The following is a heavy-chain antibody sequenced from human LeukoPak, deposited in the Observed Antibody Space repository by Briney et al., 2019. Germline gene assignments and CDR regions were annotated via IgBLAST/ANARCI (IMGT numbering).Heavy chain of an antibody. V-gene: IGHV1-69*13. J-gene: IGHJ4*02. CDR2: IIPIFGTA. D-gene: IGHD3-22*01. CDR1: GGTFSSYA. CDR3: ARDPLDYYDNSGHFDY. Sequence: SVKVSCKASGGTFSSYAISWVRQAPGQGLEWMGGIIPIFGTANYAQKFQGRVTITADESTSTAYMELSSLRSEDTAVYYCARDPLDYYDNSGHFDYWGQGTLVTVSS.